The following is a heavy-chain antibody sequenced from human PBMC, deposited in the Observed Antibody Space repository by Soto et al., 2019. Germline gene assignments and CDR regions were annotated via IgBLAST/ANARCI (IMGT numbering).Heavy chain of an antibody. CDR2: IYSGGSK. J-gene: IGHJ3*02. CDR1: GFTVSSNY. CDR3: ASGRCSGGSCYHSGEDAFDI. V-gene: IGHV3-66*01. D-gene: IGHD2-15*01. Sequence: GGSLRLSCAASGFTVSSNYMSWVRQAPGKGLEWVSVIYSGGSKYYADPVKGSFTISRDNSKDTRYLQMNSLRAEDTAVYYCASGRCSGGSCYHSGEDAFDIWGQGTMVTVSS.